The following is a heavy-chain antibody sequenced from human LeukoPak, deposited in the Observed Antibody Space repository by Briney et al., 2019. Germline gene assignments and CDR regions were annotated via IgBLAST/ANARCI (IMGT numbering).Heavy chain of an antibody. V-gene: IGHV5-51*01. J-gene: IGHJ4*02. D-gene: IGHD6-19*01. CDR3: ARQGQWLVSEIDY. CDR1: GYIFTSYL. CDR2: IYPGDSDT. Sequence: GESLKISCKGSGYIFTSYLIGWVRQMPGKGLEWMGIIYPGDSDTRYSPSFQGQVTLSADKSISTAYLQWSSLKASDTAMYYCARQGQWLVSEIDYWGQGTLVTVSS.